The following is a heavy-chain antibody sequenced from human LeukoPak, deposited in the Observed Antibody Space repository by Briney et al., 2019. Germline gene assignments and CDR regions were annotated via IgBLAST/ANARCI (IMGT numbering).Heavy chain of an antibody. D-gene: IGHD3-10*01. CDR1: GFMFSNYW. CDR2: IKEDGNDK. J-gene: IGHJ3*02. V-gene: IGHV3-7*01. Sequence: GGSLRLSCTASGFMFSNYWMSWVRQAPGEGLEWVANIKEDGNDKYYGPSVKGRFTISRDNAKNSHYLQMNSLRAEDTAVYYCARDPWGLGFGAFDIWGQGTMVTVSS. CDR3: ARDPWGLGFGAFDI.